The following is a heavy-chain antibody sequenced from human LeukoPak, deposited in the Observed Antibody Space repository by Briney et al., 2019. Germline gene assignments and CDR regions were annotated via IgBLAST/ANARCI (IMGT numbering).Heavy chain of an antibody. V-gene: IGHV1-2*02. CDR1: GYTFTDYY. CDR3: ARGTPGSAEYYQH. D-gene: IGHD3-10*01. CDR2: IIPDSGGT. J-gene: IGHJ1*01. Sequence: ASVKVSCKASGYTFTDYYIHWVRQAPGQGLEWMGWIIPDSGGTNFAQRFQGRVTMTRDTSISTAYMELRRLRSDDTAVYFCARGTPGSAEYYQHWGQGTLVTVSS.